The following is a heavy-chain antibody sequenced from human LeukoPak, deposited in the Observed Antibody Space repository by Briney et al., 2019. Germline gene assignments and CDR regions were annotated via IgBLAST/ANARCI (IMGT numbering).Heavy chain of an antibody. V-gene: IGHV3-23*01. J-gene: IGHJ3*02. CDR3: AKEGQQLVPEIASAFDI. CDR2: ISGSGGST. Sequence: GGSLRLSCAASGFTFSSYAMSWVRQAPGKGLEWVSAISGSGGSTYYADSVKGRFTISRDNSKNTLYLQMNSLRAEDTAVYYCAKEGQQLVPEIASAFDIWGQGTMVTVSS. CDR1: GFTFSSYA. D-gene: IGHD6-13*01.